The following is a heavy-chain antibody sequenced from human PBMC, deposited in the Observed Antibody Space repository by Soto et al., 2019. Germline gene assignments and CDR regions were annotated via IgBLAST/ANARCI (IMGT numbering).Heavy chain of an antibody. J-gene: IGHJ4*02. Sequence: PSETLSLTCTFSGGSTSSYFWSWIRQPPGKGLEWIGYIYYSGSTNYNPSLKSRVTISVDTSKNQFSLKLSSVTAADTAVYYCARAGTAMVTLDYWGQGTLVTVS. D-gene: IGHD5-18*01. CDR1: GGSTSSYF. V-gene: IGHV4-59*01. CDR3: ARAGTAMVTLDY. CDR2: IYYSGST.